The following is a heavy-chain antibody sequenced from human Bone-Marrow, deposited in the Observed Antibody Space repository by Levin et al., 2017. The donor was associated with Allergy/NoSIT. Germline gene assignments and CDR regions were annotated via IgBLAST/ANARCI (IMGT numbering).Heavy chain of an antibody. D-gene: IGHD2-15*01. J-gene: IGHJ4*02. CDR3: ARTLKAVYYFDY. V-gene: IGHV4-4*08. CDR1: GGSISSYS. Sequence: SETLSLTCTVSGGSISSYSWSWIRQAPGKGLEWIGYIYNSGSTNYNPSLKSRVTISVDTSKNKFSLKLSSMTAADTAEYYCARTLKAVYYFDYWGQGTLVTVSS. CDR2: IYNSGST.